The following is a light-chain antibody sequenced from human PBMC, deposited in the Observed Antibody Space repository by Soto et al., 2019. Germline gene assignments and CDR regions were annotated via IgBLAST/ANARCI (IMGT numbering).Light chain of an antibody. CDR3: CSYAGSSPPWV. CDR2: EGS. V-gene: IGLV2-23*01. CDR1: SSDVGSYNL. J-gene: IGLJ3*02. Sequence: QSVLTQPASVSGSPGQSITISCTGTSSDVGSYNLVSWYQQHPGKAPKLMIYEGSKRPSGVSNRFSGSKSGNTASLTISGLQAEDEADYYCCSYAGSSPPWVFGGGTKVTVL.